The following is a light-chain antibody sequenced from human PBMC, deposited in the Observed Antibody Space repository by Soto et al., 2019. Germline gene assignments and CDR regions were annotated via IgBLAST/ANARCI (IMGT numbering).Light chain of an antibody. CDR3: QQYESTPPT. CDR2: WAS. CDR1: QSVLYSSNNKNY. Sequence: DIVMTQSPDYLAVSLGERATINCKSSQSVLYSSNNKNYLAWYQQRPGQPPKLLIYWASTRESGVPDRFSGSGSGTDFTLTITSPQAEDVAVYYCQQYESTPPTFGQGTKLEIK. V-gene: IGKV4-1*01. J-gene: IGKJ2*01.